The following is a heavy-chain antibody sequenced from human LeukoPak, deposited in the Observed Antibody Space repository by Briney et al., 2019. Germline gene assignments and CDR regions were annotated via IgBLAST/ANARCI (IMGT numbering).Heavy chain of an antibody. Sequence: GGSLRLSCAASGFTFSKAWLSWVRQAPGKGLEWIGRIKSKTDGGTTDYAAPVKGRFTISRDDSKNTLYLQLNSLKTEDTAVYYCTGLIFGVVIRLTGWGQGTLVTVSS. J-gene: IGHJ4*02. D-gene: IGHD3-3*01. CDR1: GFTFSKAW. V-gene: IGHV3-15*01. CDR2: IKSKTDGGTT. CDR3: TGLIFGVVIRLTG.